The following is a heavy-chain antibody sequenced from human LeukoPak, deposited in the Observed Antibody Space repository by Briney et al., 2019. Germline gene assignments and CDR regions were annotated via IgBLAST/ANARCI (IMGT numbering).Heavy chain of an antibody. CDR1: GFTFSSYA. Sequence: PGGSLRLSCAASGFTFSSYAMSWVRRAPGKGLEWVSAISDSGGSTYYADSVKGRFTISRDNSKNTLYLQMNSLRAEDTAVYYCAKDAEASFDFWSGYPPPYYFDYWGQGTLVTVSS. V-gene: IGHV3-23*01. CDR2: ISDSGGST. J-gene: IGHJ4*02. CDR3: AKDAEASFDFWSGYPPPYYFDY. D-gene: IGHD3-3*01.